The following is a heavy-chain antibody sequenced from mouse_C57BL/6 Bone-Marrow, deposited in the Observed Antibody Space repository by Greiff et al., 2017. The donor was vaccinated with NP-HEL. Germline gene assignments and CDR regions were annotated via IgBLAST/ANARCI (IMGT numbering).Heavy chain of an antibody. D-gene: IGHD2-4*01. V-gene: IGHV5-6*01. CDR2: ISSGGSYT. J-gene: IGHJ3*01. CDR1: GFTFSSYG. CDR3: ASPYDYDVAWFAF. Sequence: EVMLVESGGDLVKPGGSLKLSCAASGFTFSSYGMSWVRQTPDKRLEWVATISSGGSYTSYPYSVKGRFTISRDTAKNTLYLQMSSLKSEDTAMYYCASPYDYDVAWFAFWGQGTLVTVSA.